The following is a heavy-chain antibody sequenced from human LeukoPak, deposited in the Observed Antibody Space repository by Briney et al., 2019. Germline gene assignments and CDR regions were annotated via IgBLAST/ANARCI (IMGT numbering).Heavy chain of an antibody. CDR3: ARLVHGYCTNGVCYTYYFDY. CDR2: IYYSGST. V-gene: IGHV4-39*07. D-gene: IGHD2-8*01. J-gene: IGHJ4*02. CDR1: GGSISSSSYY. Sequence: SETLSLTCTVSGGSISSSSYYWGWIRQPPGKGLEWIGSIYYSGSTYYNPSLKSRVTISVDTSKNHFSLKLSSVTAADTAVYYCARLVHGYCTNGVCYTYYFDYWGQGTLVTVSS.